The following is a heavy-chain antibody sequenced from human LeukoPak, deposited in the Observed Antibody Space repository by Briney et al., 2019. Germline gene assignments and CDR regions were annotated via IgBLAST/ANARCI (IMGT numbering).Heavy chain of an antibody. J-gene: IGHJ3*02. CDR1: GFTFSSCE. Sequence: GGSLRLSCAASGFTFSSCEMNWVRQAPGKGLEWVSYISSIGSTIYYADSVKGRFTISRDNAKNSLYLQMNSLRGDDTAVYYCARPMGDVYNYNAFDIWGQGTMVTVSS. D-gene: IGHD5-24*01. CDR3: ARPMGDVYNYNAFDI. CDR2: ISSIGSTI. V-gene: IGHV3-48*03.